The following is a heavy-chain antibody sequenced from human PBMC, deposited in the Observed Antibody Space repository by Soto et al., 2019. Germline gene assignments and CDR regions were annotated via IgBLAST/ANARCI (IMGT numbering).Heavy chain of an antibody. Sequence: SETLSLTCTVSGDSISSGAYYWSWLGQHPGKGLEWIGYIYYSGTTNYNPSLKSRVLISVDTSKNQFSLKLRSVTAADTAVYYCARGGVAVPPAMPKEYLQHWGQGTLVTVSS. CDR3: ARGGVAVPPAMPKEYLQH. V-gene: IGHV4-31*03. J-gene: IGHJ1*01. CDR1: GDSISSGAYY. D-gene: IGHD2-2*01. CDR2: IYYSGTT.